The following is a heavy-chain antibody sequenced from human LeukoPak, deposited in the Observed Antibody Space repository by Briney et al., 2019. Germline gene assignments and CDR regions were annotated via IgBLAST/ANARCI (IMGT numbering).Heavy chain of an antibody. CDR3: AGSPIAVAGNDWFDP. Sequence: ASVKVSCKASGGTFSSYAISWVRQAPGQGLEWMGRIIPILGIANYAQKFQGRVTITAGKSTSTAYMELSSLRSEDTAVYYCAGSPIAVAGNDWFDPWGQGTLVTVSS. V-gene: IGHV1-69*04. J-gene: IGHJ5*02. CDR2: IIPILGIA. D-gene: IGHD6-19*01. CDR1: GGTFSSYA.